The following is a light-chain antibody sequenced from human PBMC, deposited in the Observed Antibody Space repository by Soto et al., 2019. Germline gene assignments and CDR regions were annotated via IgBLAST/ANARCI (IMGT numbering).Light chain of an antibody. Sequence: QSVLTQPPSASGTPGQRVSISCSGSSSNIGNNLVNWYQQFPGTAPKLLIYTNTQRSSGVPDRFSGSKSGASASLAISGLQSEDEAHYYCAAWDDSLNGVVFGGGTQLTVL. J-gene: IGLJ2*01. CDR3: AAWDDSLNGVV. CDR2: TNT. CDR1: SSNIGNNL. V-gene: IGLV1-44*01.